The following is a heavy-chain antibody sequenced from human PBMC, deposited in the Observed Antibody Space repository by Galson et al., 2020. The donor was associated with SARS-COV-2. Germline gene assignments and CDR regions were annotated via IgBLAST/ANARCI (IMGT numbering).Heavy chain of an antibody. CDR3: ARDPSDWKFFDY. J-gene: IGHJ4*02. V-gene: IGHV6-1*01. CDR1: GDNVSSNRAA. Sequence: SQTLSLTCAISGDNVSSNRAAWNRIRQSPSRGLEWLGRTYYRSKWNNDYAVSMKGRLIINADTSENQFSLQLDSVTPEDTAVYYCARDPSDWKFFDYWGQGTLVTVSS. D-gene: IGHD1-1*01. CDR2: TYYRSKWNN.